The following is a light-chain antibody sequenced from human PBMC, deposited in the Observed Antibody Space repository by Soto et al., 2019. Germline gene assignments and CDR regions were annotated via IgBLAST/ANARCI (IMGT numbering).Light chain of an antibody. CDR2: DAS. CDR3: RQRSNWPLT. J-gene: IGKJ4*01. V-gene: IGKV3-11*01. Sequence: EIVLTQSPATLSLSPGERATLSCRASQSVSSYLAWYQQKPGQAPRLLIYDASNRATGIPARFSGSGSGTAFTLTISSLEPEDFAVYYCRQRSNWPLTFCGGTKVEIK. CDR1: QSVSSY.